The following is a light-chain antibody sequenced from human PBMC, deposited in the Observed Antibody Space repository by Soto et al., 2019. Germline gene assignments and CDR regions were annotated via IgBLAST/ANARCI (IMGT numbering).Light chain of an antibody. J-gene: IGLJ1*01. CDR3: NSYKGNSTYV. CDR2: EVS. V-gene: IGLV2-18*02. Sequence: QSALTQPLSVSGSPGQSVAISCTKTSSDVGSYNRVSWYQQPPGAAPKLMIYEVSNRPSGVPDRFSGSKSGNTASLTISGLQAEDEADYCCNSYKGNSTYVFGTGTKVTVL. CDR1: SSDVGSYNR.